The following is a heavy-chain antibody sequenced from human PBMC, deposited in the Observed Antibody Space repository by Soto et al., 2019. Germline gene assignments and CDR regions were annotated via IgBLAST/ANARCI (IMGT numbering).Heavy chain of an antibody. V-gene: IGHV4-4*07. D-gene: IGHD1-26*01. J-gene: IGHJ4*02. CDR1: GGSISSYY. CDR2: IYYSGST. Sequence: SETLSLTCTVSGGSISSYYWSWIRQPAGKGLEWIGRIYYSGSTNYNPSLKSRVTISVDTSKNQFSLKLGSVTAADSAVYYCARESGSYYFDYWGQGTLVTVSS. CDR3: ARESGSYYFDY.